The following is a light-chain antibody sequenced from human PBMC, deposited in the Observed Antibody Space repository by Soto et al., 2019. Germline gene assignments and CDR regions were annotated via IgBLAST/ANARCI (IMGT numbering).Light chain of an antibody. CDR3: QQYNSYRA. V-gene: IGKV1-5*01. CDR2: DAS. CDR1: QSISTW. Sequence: DIQMTQSPSTLSASVGDRVTITCRASQSISTWLVWYQQKPGKAPNLLIYDASNLESGVPSRFSGSGSGTEFTLTISSLQPDDFATYYCQQYNSYRAFGQGTKLEIK. J-gene: IGKJ1*01.